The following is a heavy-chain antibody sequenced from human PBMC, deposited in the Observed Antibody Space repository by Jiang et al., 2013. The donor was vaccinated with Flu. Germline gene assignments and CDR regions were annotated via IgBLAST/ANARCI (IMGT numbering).Heavy chain of an antibody. CDR1: GGSISSSNW. D-gene: IGHD1-26*01. CDR2: IYHSGST. V-gene: IGHV4-4*02. J-gene: IGHJ6*02. CDR3: ASREVQYYYYYGMDV. Sequence: GPGLVKLSGTLSLTCAVSGGSISSSNWWSWVRQPPGKGLEWIGEIYHSGSTNYNPSLKSRVTISVDKSKNQFSLKLSSVTAADTAVYYCASREVQYYYYYGMDVWGQGTTVTVSS.